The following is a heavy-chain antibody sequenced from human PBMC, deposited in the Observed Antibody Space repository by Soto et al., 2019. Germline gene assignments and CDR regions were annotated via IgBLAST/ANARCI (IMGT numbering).Heavy chain of an antibody. J-gene: IGHJ4*02. CDR3: ARGQEVGAHFFDS. D-gene: IGHD2-15*01. CDR2: IGTAGDT. Sequence: EVQLVESGGNLVQPGGSLRLSCEASGFTFSGFDMHWVRQPTGKGLEWVSTIGTAGDTYYAVSVKGRFTISRDNAKNSLSLQMNSLRAEDTAVYFCARGQEVGAHFFDSWGQGTQVTVSS. CDR1: GFTFSGFD. V-gene: IGHV3-13*01.